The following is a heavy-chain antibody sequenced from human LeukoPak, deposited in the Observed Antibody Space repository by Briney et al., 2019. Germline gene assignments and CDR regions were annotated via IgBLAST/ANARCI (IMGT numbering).Heavy chain of an antibody. CDR3: ATVRRDYGYNYYYYYYMDV. V-gene: IGHV1-18*01. Sequence: ASVKVSCKASGYTFTSYGISWVRQAPGQGLEWMGWISAYNGNTNYAQKLQGRVTMTTDTSTSTAYMELRSLRSDDTAVYYCATVRRDYGYNYYYYYYMDVWGKGTRVTVSS. CDR2: ISAYNGNT. J-gene: IGHJ6*03. CDR1: GYTFTSYG. D-gene: IGHD3-16*01.